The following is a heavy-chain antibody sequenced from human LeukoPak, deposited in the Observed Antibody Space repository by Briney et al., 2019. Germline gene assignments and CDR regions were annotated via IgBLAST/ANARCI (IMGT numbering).Heavy chain of an antibody. V-gene: IGHV4-34*01. J-gene: IGHJ6*03. CDR2: INHSGST. Sequence: PSETLSLTCAVYGGSFSSYYWSWIRQPPGKGLEWIGEINHSGSTTYKPSLKSRVTISLDTSKNQFSLKLSSVTAADTAVYYCASFYCSGGSCYQYYSYYYMDVWGKGTTVTISS. CDR1: GGSFSSYY. D-gene: IGHD2-15*01. CDR3: ASFYCSGGSCYQYYSYYYMDV.